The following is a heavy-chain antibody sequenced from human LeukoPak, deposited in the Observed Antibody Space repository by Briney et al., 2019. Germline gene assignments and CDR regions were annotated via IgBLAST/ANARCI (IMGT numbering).Heavy chain of an antibody. CDR3: ARANIVVVPAATNFDY. D-gene: IGHD2-2*01. Sequence: ASVKVSCKASGGTFSSYAISWVRQAPGQGLEWMGWINPNSGGTNYAQKFQGRVTMTRDTSISTAYMELSRLRSDDTAVYYCARANIVVVPAATNFDYWGQGTLVTVSS. J-gene: IGHJ4*02. CDR2: INPNSGGT. CDR1: GGTFSSYA. V-gene: IGHV1-2*02.